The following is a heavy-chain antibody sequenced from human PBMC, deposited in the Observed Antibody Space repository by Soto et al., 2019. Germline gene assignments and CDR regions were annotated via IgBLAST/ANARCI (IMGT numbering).Heavy chain of an antibody. CDR3: ARDGLLGYFDY. J-gene: IGHJ4*02. CDR1: GFTFSSYA. Sequence: QVQLVESGGGVVQPGRSLRLSCAASGFTFSSYAMHWVRQAPGKGLEWVAVISYDGSNKYDADSVKGRFTISRDNSKNTLYLQMNSLRAEDTAVYYCARDGLLGYFDYWGQGTPVTVSS. D-gene: IGHD3-16*01. V-gene: IGHV3-30-3*01. CDR2: ISYDGSNK.